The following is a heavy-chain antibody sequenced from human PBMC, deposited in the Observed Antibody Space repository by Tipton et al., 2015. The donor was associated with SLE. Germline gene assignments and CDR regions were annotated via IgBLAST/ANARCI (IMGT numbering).Heavy chain of an antibody. CDR2: IYYSEST. D-gene: IGHD1-7*01. CDR3: ARLKGRLELPGYHYYMDV. CDR1: GDSIRSIRSSDYY. V-gene: IGHV4-39*01. Sequence: TLSLTCTVSGDSIRSIRSSDYYWSWIRQSPGKGLEWIGSIYYSESTYYNPSLKSRVTISVDTSKNQFSLKLRPVTAADTAVYYCARLKGRLELPGYHYYMDVWGKGTTVTVSS. J-gene: IGHJ6*03.